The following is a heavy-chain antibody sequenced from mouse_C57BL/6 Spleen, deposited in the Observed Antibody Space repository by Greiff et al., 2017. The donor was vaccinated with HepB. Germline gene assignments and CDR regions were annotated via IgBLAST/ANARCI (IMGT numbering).Heavy chain of an antibody. CDR3: ARAYYDYAGGFDV. V-gene: IGHV1-61*01. CDR2: IYPSDSET. CDR1: GYTFTSYW. D-gene: IGHD2-4*01. Sequence: QVQLQQPGAELVRPGSSVKLSCKASGYTFTSYWMDWVKQRPGQGLEWIGNIYPSDSETHYNQKFKDKATLTVDKSSSTAYMQLSSLTSEDSAVYFCARAYYDYAGGFDVWGTGTTVTVSS. J-gene: IGHJ1*03.